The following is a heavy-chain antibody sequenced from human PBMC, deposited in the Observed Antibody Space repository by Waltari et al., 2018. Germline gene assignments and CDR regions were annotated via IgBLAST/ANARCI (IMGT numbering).Heavy chain of an antibody. Sequence: QVQLQQWGAGLLKPSETLSLTCAVYGGSFSGSSWSGIREPPGKGLEWIGEINHSGSTNYNPALKSRVTISVDTSKNQFSLKLSSVTAADTAVYYCARGGYSYGYYYYYYMDVWGKGTTVTVSS. J-gene: IGHJ6*03. V-gene: IGHV4-34*01. CDR2: INHSGST. CDR3: ARGGYSYGYYYYYYMDV. D-gene: IGHD5-18*01. CDR1: GGSFSGSS.